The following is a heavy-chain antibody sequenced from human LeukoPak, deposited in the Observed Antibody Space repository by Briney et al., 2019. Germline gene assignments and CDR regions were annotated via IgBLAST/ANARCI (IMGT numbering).Heavy chain of an antibody. J-gene: IGHJ6*02. CDR1: GGSISSGGYY. CDR2: IYYSGST. V-gene: IGHV4-31*03. D-gene: IGHD2-2*01. CDR3: ARDLVVVPARFGMDV. Sequence: PSETLSLTCTVSGGSISSGGYYWSWIRQHPGKGLEWIGYIYYSGSTYYNPSLKSRVTISVDTSKNQFSLKRSSVTAADTAVYYCARDLVVVPARFGMDVWGQGTTVTVSS.